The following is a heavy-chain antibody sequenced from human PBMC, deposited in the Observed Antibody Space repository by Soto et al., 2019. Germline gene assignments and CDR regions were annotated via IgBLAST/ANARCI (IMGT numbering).Heavy chain of an antibody. V-gene: IGHV3-74*01. Sequence: AGGSLRLSCGASGFTLSSYWMHWVRQAPGKGLVWVSRISSDGSGTSYADSVRGRFTISRDNAKNTLYLQMNSLRVEDTAVYYCVRWTTTGDYWGQGTLVTVSS. CDR2: ISSDGSGT. D-gene: IGHD4-17*01. CDR1: GFTLSSYW. J-gene: IGHJ4*02. CDR3: VRWTTTGDY.